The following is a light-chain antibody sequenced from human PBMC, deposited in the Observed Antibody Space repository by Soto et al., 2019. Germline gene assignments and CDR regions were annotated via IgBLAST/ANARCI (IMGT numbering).Light chain of an antibody. Sequence: VMTQSPVTLSISPGETATLSCKASQNILRTLAWYQQKPGQPPRLLIYGASTRVTGIPARFSGNGSGTEFTLTISSLQSEHFAVYYCHQYNNWPPWTFGQGTKVEV. CDR3: HQYNNWPPWT. CDR1: QNILRT. J-gene: IGKJ1*01. CDR2: GAS. V-gene: IGKV3D-15*01.